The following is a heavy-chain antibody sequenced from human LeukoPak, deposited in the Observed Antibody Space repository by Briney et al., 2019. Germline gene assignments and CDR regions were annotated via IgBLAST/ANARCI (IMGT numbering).Heavy chain of an antibody. CDR2: INPNSGGT. V-gene: IGHV1-2*02. Sequence: ASVKVSCKASGFALTTYNIVWLRQAPGQGLEWMGWINPNSGGTKYAQKFQGRVTMTRDTSISTAYMELSRLRSDDTAIYYCARASTWKAPDAFDIWGQGTMVTVSS. CDR3: ARASTWKAPDAFDI. CDR1: GFALTTYN. D-gene: IGHD2-2*01. J-gene: IGHJ3*02.